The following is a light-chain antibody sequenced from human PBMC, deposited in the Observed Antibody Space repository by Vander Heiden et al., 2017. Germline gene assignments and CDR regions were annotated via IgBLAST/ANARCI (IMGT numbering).Light chain of an antibody. J-gene: IGLJ3*02. Sequence: SVLTQPPSASGTPGQRVTIPCSGSSSNIGSNYVYWYQQLPGTAPKLLTYSNNQRPSGVPDRFSGSKSGTSASLAISGLRSEDEADYYCAAWDDSLSGPVFGGGTKLTVL. CDR2: SNN. CDR1: SSNIGSNY. CDR3: AAWDDSLSGPV. V-gene: IGLV1-47*02.